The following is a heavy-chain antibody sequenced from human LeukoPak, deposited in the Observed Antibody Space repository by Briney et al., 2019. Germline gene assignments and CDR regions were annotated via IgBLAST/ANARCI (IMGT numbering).Heavy chain of an antibody. CDR2: ITSSGDSP. Sequence: PGGSLRLSCAASGFTFSSYAMHWVRQAPGQGLEYVSAITSSGDSPYYANSVRGRFTISRDNSKNTLYLQMGSLRAEDMAVYYCAREYCSSGSCQCYFDYWGQGTLVTVSS. J-gene: IGHJ4*02. V-gene: IGHV3-64*01. CDR3: AREYCSSGSCQCYFDY. CDR1: GFTFSSYA. D-gene: IGHD2-15*01.